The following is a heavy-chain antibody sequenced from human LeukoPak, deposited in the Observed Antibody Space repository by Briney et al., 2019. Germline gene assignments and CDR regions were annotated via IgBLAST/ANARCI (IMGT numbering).Heavy chain of an antibody. CDR1: GGSISSSSYY. J-gene: IGHJ4*02. CDR2: IYYSGST. D-gene: IGHD4-17*01. Sequence: SETLSLTCTVSGGSISSSSYYWGWIRQPPGKGLEWIGSIYYSGSTYYNPSLKSRVTISVDTSKNQFSLKLSSVTAADTAVYYCAKNLFTSYGDYLLGDWGQGTLVTVSS. V-gene: IGHV4-39*01. CDR3: AKNLFTSYGDYLLGD.